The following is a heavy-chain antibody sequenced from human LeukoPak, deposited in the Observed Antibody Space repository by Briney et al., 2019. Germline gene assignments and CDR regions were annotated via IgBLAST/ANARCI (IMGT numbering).Heavy chain of an antibody. CDR2: INPSGGST. D-gene: IGHD5-18*01. J-gene: IGHJ4*02. Sequence: ASVKVSCKASGYTFTSYYMHWVRQAPGQGLEWMGIINPSGGSTSYAQKFQGRVTMTRDTSISTAYMELSRLRSDDTAVYYCARGDSYGSHFDYWGQGTLVTVSS. CDR1: GYTFTSYY. CDR3: ARGDSYGSHFDY. V-gene: IGHV1-46*01.